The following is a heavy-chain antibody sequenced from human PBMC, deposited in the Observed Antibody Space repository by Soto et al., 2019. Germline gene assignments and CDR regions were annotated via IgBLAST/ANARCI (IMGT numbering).Heavy chain of an antibody. V-gene: IGHV4-59*01. CDR1: GGSISSYY. Sequence: SETLSLTCTVSGGSISSYYWSWIRQPPGKGLEWIGYIYYSGSTNYNPSLKSRVTISVDTSKNRFSLKLSSVTAADTAVYYCARRRTIEAAGWFDPWGQGTLVTVSS. D-gene: IGHD3-10*01. CDR2: IYYSGST. CDR3: ARRRTIEAAGWFDP. J-gene: IGHJ5*02.